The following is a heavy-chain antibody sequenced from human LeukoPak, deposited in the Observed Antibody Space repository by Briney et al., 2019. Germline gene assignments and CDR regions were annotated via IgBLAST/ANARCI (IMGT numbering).Heavy chain of an antibody. CDR1: GYSFTTYW. Sequence: GESLKISCKGSGYSFTTYWVVWVRQMPGKGLEWMGIIYPGDSDTRYSPSFQGQVTISADRSINTAYLQWTSLTASDTAMYYCARHDHGSYDYWGQGTLVTVSS. CDR3: ARHDHGSYDY. D-gene: IGHD4/OR15-4a*01. V-gene: IGHV5-51*01. CDR2: IYPGDSDT. J-gene: IGHJ4*02.